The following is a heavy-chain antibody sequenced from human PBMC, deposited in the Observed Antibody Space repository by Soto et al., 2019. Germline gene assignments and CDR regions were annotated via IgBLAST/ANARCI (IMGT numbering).Heavy chain of an antibody. V-gene: IGHV3-21*01. CDR2: ISSSSSYI. Sequence: GGSLRLSCAASGFTFSSYSMNWVRQAPGKGLEWVSSISSSSSYIYYADSVKGRFTISRDNAKDSLYLQMNSLRAEDTAVYYCARDPPLYGMDVWGQGTTVTVSS. J-gene: IGHJ6*02. CDR3: ARDPPLYGMDV. CDR1: GFTFSSYS.